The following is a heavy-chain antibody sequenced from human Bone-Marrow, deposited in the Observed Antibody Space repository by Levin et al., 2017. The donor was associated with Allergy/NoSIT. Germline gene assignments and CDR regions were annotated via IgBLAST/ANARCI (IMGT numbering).Heavy chain of an antibody. CDR3: ARPLGTTGTTGADAFDI. CDR2: IYYSGST. V-gene: IGHV4-30-4*01. D-gene: IGHD1-1*01. Sequence: SQTLSLTCTVSGGSISSGDYYWSWIRQPPGKGLEWIGYIYYSGSTYYNPSLKSRVTISVDTSKNQFSLKLSSVTAADTAVYYCARPLGTTGTTGADAFDIWGQGTMVTVSS. CDR1: GGSISSGDYY. J-gene: IGHJ3*02.